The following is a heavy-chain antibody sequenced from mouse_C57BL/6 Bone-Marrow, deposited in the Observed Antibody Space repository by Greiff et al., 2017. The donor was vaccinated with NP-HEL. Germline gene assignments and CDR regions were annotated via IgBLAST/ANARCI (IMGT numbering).Heavy chain of an antibody. V-gene: IGHV1-64*01. CDR1: GYTFTSYW. Sequence: QVQLQQPGAELVKPGASVKLSCKASGYTFTSYWMHWVKQRPGQGLEWIGMIHPNSGSTNYNEKFKSKATLTVDTSSSTAYMQLSSLTSEDSAVYYCARSPPYWYFDDWGTGTTVTGSA. CDR2: IHPNSGST. J-gene: IGHJ1*03. CDR3: ARSPPYWYFDD.